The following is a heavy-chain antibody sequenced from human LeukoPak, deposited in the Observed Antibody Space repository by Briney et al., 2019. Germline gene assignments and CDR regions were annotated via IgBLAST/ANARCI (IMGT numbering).Heavy chain of an antibody. J-gene: IGHJ2*01. CDR2: IFYTGST. D-gene: IGHD5-12*01. CDR1: GGSISSYY. CDR3: ATRDSGYDAWYFDL. V-gene: IGHV4-59*01. Sequence: SETLYLTCTVSGGSISSYYWSWIRQPPGKGLEWIGYIFYTGSTNYNPSPKSRVTISVDTSKNQFSLNLSSMTAADTAVYYCATRDSGYDAWYFDLWGRGTLVTVSS.